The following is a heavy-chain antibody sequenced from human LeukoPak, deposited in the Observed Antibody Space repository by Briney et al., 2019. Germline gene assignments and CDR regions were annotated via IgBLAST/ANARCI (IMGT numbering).Heavy chain of an antibody. CDR3: ARHQGYCVTNSCGVDWFAL. V-gene: IGHV4-59*08. J-gene: IGHJ5*02. CDR1: GGSISGYY. CDR2: IHYSGGA. D-gene: IGHD2-15*01. Sequence: SETLSLTCTVSGGSISGYYWSWFRQPPGKGLEWVGYIHYSGGANYNPSLKNRVSITVDTSSNQFSLKLNSVTAADAAVYFCARHQGYCVTNSCGVDWFALWGGGPLVSVSS.